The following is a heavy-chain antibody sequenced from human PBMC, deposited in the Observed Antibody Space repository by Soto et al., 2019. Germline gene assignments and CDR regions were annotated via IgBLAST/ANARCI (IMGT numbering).Heavy chain of an antibody. Sequence: QGQLQESGPGLVKPSQTLSLTCTVTGGSISSVGYYWHWIRQRPGKVLEWIGYIYYSGSTYYNPSLKSRVTLSVDTSKNQCSLKLSSVTAADTAVYYCARDRQQLYSNWIDPWGQGTLVTVSS. D-gene: IGHD6-13*01. CDR3: ARDRQQLYSNWIDP. J-gene: IGHJ5*02. CDR1: GGSISSVGYY. V-gene: IGHV4-31*03. CDR2: IYYSGST.